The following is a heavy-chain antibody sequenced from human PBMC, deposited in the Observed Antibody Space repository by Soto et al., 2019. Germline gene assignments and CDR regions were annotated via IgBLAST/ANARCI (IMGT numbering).Heavy chain of an antibody. D-gene: IGHD6-19*01. J-gene: IGHJ3*02. CDR1: GFTFSSYG. Sequence: GGSLRLSCAASGFTFSSYGMHWVRQAPGKGLEWVAVISYDGSNKYYADSVKGRFTISRDNSKNTLDLQMNSLRAEDTTVYYCAKDDEAVAGNDAFDIWGQGTMVTVSS. CDR3: AKDDEAVAGNDAFDI. CDR2: ISYDGSNK. V-gene: IGHV3-30*18.